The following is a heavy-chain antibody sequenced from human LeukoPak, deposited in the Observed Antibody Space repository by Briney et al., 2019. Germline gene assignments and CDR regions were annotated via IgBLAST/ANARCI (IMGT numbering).Heavy chain of an antibody. CDR2: ISGSGGST. Sequence: PGGSLRLSCAASGFTFSSYWMSWVRQAPGKGLEWVSAISGSGGSTYFADSVKGRFTISRDNSKNTLCLQMNSLRAEDTAVYYCAKDHGYYDFWGTFDYWGQGTLVTVSS. D-gene: IGHD3-3*01. V-gene: IGHV3-23*01. CDR3: AKDHGYYDFWGTFDY. J-gene: IGHJ4*02. CDR1: GFTFSSYW.